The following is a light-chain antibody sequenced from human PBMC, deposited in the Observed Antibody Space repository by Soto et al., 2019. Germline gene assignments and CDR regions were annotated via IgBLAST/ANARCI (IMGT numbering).Light chain of an antibody. Sequence: EIVMTQSPATLSVSPGERATLSCRASQYVSNNLAWYQQKPGQAPRLLIYGASTRATGIPARFSGSGSGTEFTLIISSLQSEDFAVYYCQQYHNWPLTFGGGTTVEIK. CDR2: GAS. J-gene: IGKJ4*01. CDR3: QQYHNWPLT. CDR1: QYVSNN. V-gene: IGKV3D-15*01.